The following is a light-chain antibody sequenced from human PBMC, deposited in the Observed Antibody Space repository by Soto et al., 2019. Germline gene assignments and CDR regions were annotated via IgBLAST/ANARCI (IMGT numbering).Light chain of an antibody. CDR1: QSVNTW. Sequence: DIQMTQSPSTLSASVGDRVTITCRASQSVNTWLAWYRQKPGKAPKLLIYDASTLESGVPSRFSGSGSETEFTLTISSLQTDDFATYYCQQYDTFPRTFGQGTKVDIK. CDR2: DAS. CDR3: QQYDTFPRT. V-gene: IGKV1-5*01. J-gene: IGKJ1*01.